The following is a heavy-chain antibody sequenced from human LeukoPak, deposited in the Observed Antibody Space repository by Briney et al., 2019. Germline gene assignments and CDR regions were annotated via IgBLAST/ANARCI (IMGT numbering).Heavy chain of an antibody. V-gene: IGHV3-30-3*01. D-gene: IGHD3-3*01. Sequence: GGSLRLSCAASGFTFSSYAMHWVRQAPGKGLEWVAVISYDGSNKYYADSVKGRFTISRDNSNNMVYLQLKSLRVEDTAVYYCAKGRGTFGAIISDAFDVWGQGTMVIVSS. J-gene: IGHJ3*01. CDR3: AKGRGTFGAIISDAFDV. CDR2: ISYDGSNK. CDR1: GFTFSSYA.